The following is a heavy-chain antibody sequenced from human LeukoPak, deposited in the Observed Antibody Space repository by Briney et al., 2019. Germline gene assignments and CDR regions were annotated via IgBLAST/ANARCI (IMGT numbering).Heavy chain of an antibody. CDR3: ARVYCSGGSCYAGYFDY. J-gene: IGHJ4*02. V-gene: IGHV3-21*01. CDR2: ISSSSSYI. Sequence: GGSLRLSCAASGFTFSSYSMNWVRQAPGKGLEWVSSISSSSSYIYYADSVKGRFTISRDNAKNSLYLQMNSLRAEDTAVYYCARVYCSGGSCYAGYFDYWGQGTLVTVSS. D-gene: IGHD2-15*01. CDR1: GFTFSSYS.